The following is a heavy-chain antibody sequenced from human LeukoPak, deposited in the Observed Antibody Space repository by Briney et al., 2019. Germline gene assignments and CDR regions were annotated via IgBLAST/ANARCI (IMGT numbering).Heavy chain of an antibody. CDR1: GGPMNTYY. CDR3: ARERPAARPGHFDY. CDR2: IYYSGNT. Sequence: PSETLSLTCNVSGGPMNTYYWNWIRQPPGKGLEWIGFIYYSGNTKYNPSLSSRVTISIDTSRNHFSLRLSSVTPADTAKYYCARERPAARPGHFDYWGQGTLVAVSS. D-gene: IGHD6-6*01. V-gene: IGHV4-59*01. J-gene: IGHJ4*02.